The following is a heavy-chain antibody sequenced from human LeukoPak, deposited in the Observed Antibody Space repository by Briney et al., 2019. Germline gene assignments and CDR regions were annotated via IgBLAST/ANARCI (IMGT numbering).Heavy chain of an antibody. V-gene: IGHV1-24*01. CDR3: ARGRKSLRFLEWLLVSYFDY. J-gene: IGHJ4*02. D-gene: IGHD3-3*01. CDR1: GYTLTELS. CDR2: FDPEDGET. Sequence: ASVKVSCKVSGYTLTELSMHWVRQAPGKGLEWMGGFDPEDGETIYAQKFQGRVTMTRNTSISTAYMELSSLRSEDTAVYYCARGRKSLRFLEWLLVSYFDYWGQGTLVTVSS.